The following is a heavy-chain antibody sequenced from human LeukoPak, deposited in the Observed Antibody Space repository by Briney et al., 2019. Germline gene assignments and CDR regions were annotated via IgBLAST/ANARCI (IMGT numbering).Heavy chain of an antibody. CDR1: GYTFTSYY. CDR3: ARDILAAAGIDDY. CDR2: INPSSGST. J-gene: IGHJ4*02. Sequence: GASVKVSCKASGYTFTSYYMHWVRQAPGQGLEWMGIINPSSGSTSYAQKFQGRVTMTRDTSTSTVYMELSSLRSEDTAVYYCARDILAAAGIDDYWGQGTLSPSPQ. V-gene: IGHV1-46*01. D-gene: IGHD6-13*01.